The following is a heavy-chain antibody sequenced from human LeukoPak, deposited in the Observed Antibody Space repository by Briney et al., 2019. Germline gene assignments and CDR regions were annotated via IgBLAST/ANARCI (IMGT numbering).Heavy chain of an antibody. J-gene: IGHJ4*02. CDR1: RFTFSSYG. CDR3: AKVRDGYKNALYFDY. CDR2: ISYDGSNE. D-gene: IGHD5-24*01. Sequence: GGSLRLSCAASRFTFSSYGMHWVRQAPGKGLEWVAVISYDGSNEYYADSVKGRFTISRDNSKNTLYLQMNSLRAEDTAVYYCAKVRDGYKNALYFDYWGQGTLVTVSS. V-gene: IGHV3-30*18.